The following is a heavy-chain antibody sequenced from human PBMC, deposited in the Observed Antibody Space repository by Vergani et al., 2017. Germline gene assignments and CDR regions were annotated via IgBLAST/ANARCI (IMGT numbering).Heavy chain of an antibody. Sequence: EVQLVESGGGLVQPGGSLRLSCAASGFTVSSNYMSWVRQAPGKGLEWVSVIYSGGSTYYADSVKGRFTISRHNSKNTLYLQMNSLRAEDTAVYYCAKVGSSSWYYYGMDVWGQGTTVTVSS. CDR2: IYSGGST. J-gene: IGHJ6*02. D-gene: IGHD6-13*01. CDR3: AKVGSSSWYYYGMDV. CDR1: GFTVSSNY. V-gene: IGHV3-53*04.